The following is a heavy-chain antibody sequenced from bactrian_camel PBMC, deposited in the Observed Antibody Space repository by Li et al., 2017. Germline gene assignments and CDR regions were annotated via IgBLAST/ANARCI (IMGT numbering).Heavy chain of an antibody. CDR3: AARGGMYCPELSRGNAVLFDY. V-gene: IGHV3S26*01. J-gene: IGHJ6*01. Sequence: HVQLVESGGASVEPGKSLRLSCAMSVDTLGTFCVGWFRQAPGKEREGVASTDSDGHQRCGDSALGRFTASRDSTTNTLYLHMTNLQPEDTGMYYCAARGGMYCPELSRGNAVLFDYWGQGTQVTVS. CDR1: VDTLGTFC. D-gene: IGHD3*01. CDR2: TDSDGHQ.